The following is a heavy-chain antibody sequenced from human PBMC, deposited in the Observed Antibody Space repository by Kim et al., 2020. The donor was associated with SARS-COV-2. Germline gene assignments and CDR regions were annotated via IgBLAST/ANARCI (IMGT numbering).Heavy chain of an antibody. CDR2: INPNSGGT. D-gene: IGHD1-7*01. V-gene: IGHV1-2*06. CDR1: GYTFTGYY. J-gene: IGHJ4*02. CDR3: AREVRRVTGTTDY. Sequence: ASVKVSCKASGYTFTGYYMHWVRQAPGQGLEWMGRINPNSGGTNYAQKFQGRVTMTRDTSISTAYMELSRLRSDDTAVYYCAREVRRVTGTTDYWGQGTLVTVSS.